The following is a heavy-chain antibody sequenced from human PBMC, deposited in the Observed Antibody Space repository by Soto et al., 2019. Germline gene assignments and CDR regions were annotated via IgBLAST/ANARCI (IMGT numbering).Heavy chain of an antibody. CDR1: GGSISSSSYY. J-gene: IGHJ3*02. V-gene: IGHV4-39*01. CDR2: IYYSGST. Sequence: QLQLQESGPGLVKPSETLSLTCTVSGGSISSSSYYWGWIRQPPGKGLEWIGSIYYSGSTYYNPSLKSRVTISVDTSKNQFSLKLSSVTAADTAVYYCTSCSGGSSRTSVGGGDAFDIWGQGTMVTVSS. D-gene: IGHD2-15*01. CDR3: TSCSGGSSRTSVGGGDAFDI.